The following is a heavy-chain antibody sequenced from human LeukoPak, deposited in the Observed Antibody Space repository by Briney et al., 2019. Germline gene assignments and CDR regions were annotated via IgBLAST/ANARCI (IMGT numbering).Heavy chain of an antibody. Sequence: GASVKVSCKASGYTFTGYYMHWVRQAPGQGLEWMGWINPNSGGTNYAQKFQGRVTMTRDTSISTAYMELSRLRSDDTAVYYCARDATPDSSGYYCDPSWYFDLWGRGTLVTVSS. V-gene: IGHV1-2*02. CDR2: INPNSGGT. CDR1: GYTFTGYY. CDR3: ARDATPDSSGYYCDPSWYFDL. D-gene: IGHD3-22*01. J-gene: IGHJ2*01.